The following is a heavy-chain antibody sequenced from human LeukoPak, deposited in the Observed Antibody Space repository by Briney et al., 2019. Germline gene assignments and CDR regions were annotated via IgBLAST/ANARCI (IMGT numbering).Heavy chain of an antibody. V-gene: IGHV4-34*01. D-gene: IGHD3-9*01. CDR1: GGAFSGYY. CDR2: INHSGST. Sequence: SETLSLTCAVDGGAFSGYYWSWIRQPPGKGLEWIGEINHSGSTNYNPSLKSRVTISVDTSKNQFSLKLSSVAAADTAVYYCARGLGRWILTGYYPLYFDYWGQGTLVTVSS. CDR3: ARGLGRWILTGYYPLYFDY. J-gene: IGHJ4*02.